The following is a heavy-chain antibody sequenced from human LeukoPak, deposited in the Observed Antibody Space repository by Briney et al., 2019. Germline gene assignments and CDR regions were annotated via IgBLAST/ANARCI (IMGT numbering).Heavy chain of an antibody. V-gene: IGHV5-51*01. D-gene: IGHD2-2*02. Sequence: GESLKISCKGSGYSFTSYWIGWVRQMLGKGLEWLGIIFPGDSDSRYSPSFQGQVTISADKSISTAYLQWSSLKASDTAMYYCVRGRGYCSSSASCYTFDYWGQGTLVTVSS. CDR2: IFPGDSDS. CDR1: GYSFTSYW. J-gene: IGHJ4*02. CDR3: VRGRGYCSSSASCYTFDY.